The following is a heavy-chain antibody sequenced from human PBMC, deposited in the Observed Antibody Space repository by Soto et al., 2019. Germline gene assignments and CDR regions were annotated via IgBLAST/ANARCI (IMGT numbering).Heavy chain of an antibody. D-gene: IGHD3-3*01. CDR2: IWYDGSNK. CDR1: GFTFSSYG. CDR3: ARDDFWSGYFSLGYYGMDV. Sequence: QVQLVESGGGVVQPGRSLRLSCAASGFTFSSYGMHWVRQAPGKGLEWVAVIWYDGSNKYYADSVKGRFTISRDNSKNTLYLQMNSLRAEDTAVYYCARDDFWSGYFSLGYYGMDVWGQGTTVTVSS. V-gene: IGHV3-33*01. J-gene: IGHJ6*02.